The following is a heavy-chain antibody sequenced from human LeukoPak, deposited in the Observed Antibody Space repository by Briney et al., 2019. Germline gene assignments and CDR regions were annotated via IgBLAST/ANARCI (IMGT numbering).Heavy chain of an antibody. CDR1: GFTFSSNA. CDR3: ASLTGIAAAGEYNWFDP. Sequence: GRTLRSSCAASGFTFSSNAMLWVRQAPGKGLEWVSVISYDGSNKYYADYVKGRFTISRDNSKNTLYLQMTSLRAEDTAVYYCASLTGIAAAGEYNWFDPWGQGTLVTVSS. V-gene: IGHV3-30*04. CDR2: ISYDGSNK. D-gene: IGHD6-13*01. J-gene: IGHJ5*02.